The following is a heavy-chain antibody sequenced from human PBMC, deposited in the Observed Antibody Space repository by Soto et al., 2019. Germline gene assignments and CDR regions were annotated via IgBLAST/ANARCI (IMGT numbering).Heavy chain of an antibody. CDR2: IYYSGST. D-gene: IGHD3-3*01. CDR3: ARALRPRVGRFLEWGTDGSNWFDP. Sequence: SETLSLTCTVSGGSISSGGYYWSWIRQHPGKGLEWIGYIYYSGSTYYNPSLKSRVTISVDTSKNQFSLKLSSVTAADTAVYYCARALRPRVGRFLEWGTDGSNWFDPRGQGTLVTVSS. J-gene: IGHJ5*02. V-gene: IGHV4-31*03. CDR1: GGSISSGGYY.